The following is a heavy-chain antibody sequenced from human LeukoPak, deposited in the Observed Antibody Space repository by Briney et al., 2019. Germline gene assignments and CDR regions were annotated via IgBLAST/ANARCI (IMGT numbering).Heavy chain of an antibody. D-gene: IGHD6-19*01. Sequence: SETLSLTCTVSGGSISSYYWSWIRQPPGKGLEWIGEINHSGSTNYNPSLKSRVTISVDTSKNQFSLKLSSVTAADTAVYYCATETSVAVGPDAFDIWGQGTMVTVSS. CDR3: ATETSVAVGPDAFDI. V-gene: IGHV4-34*01. J-gene: IGHJ3*02. CDR1: GGSISSYY. CDR2: INHSGST.